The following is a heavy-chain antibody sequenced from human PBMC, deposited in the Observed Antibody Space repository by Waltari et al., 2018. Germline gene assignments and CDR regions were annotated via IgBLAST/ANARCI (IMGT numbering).Heavy chain of an antibody. CDR1: GYNFIDYY. D-gene: IGHD7-27*01. V-gene: IGHV1-2*04. J-gene: IGHJ3*01. CDR2: VNPKSGVT. CDR3: ARARAWGPKAFDV. Sequence: QVQLVQSEAEVRKPGASVKVSCQASGYNFIDYYVHWVRQAPGQGLEWMGWVNPKSGVTMYLRKFEGWVTFSTETSVNTADMEVTRRKSDDTATYCCARARAWGPKAFDVWGQGTRLTVSS.